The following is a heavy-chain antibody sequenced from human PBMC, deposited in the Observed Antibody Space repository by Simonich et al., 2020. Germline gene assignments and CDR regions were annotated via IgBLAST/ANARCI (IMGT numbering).Heavy chain of an antibody. D-gene: IGHD2-21*02. V-gene: IGHV3-30*07. CDR2: ISYDGNNK. J-gene: IGHJ4*02. CDR1: GFTFSSYA. Sequence: QVQLVESGGGVVQPGRSLRLSCAASGFTFSSYAMHWVRQAPGKGLEWVAIISYDGNNKYYADSVKGRFTISRDNSKNTLYLQMNSLRAEDTAVYYCARDGERYCGGDCYSYFDYWGQGTLVTVSS. CDR3: ARDGERYCGGDCYSYFDY.